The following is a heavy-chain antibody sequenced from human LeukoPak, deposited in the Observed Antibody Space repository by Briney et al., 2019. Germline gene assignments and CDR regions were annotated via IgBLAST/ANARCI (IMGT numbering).Heavy chain of an antibody. CDR2: IQTDARNT. V-gene: IGHV3-74*01. Sequence: GSLSLSCAASGFTFTTYCMHWVRQVPGKGVVWVLRIQTDARNTDYADSVKGRVTISRDNARNTLYLQMNSLRAEDGAMYSCARGNHRVLDYWGQGTLVTVSS. CDR1: GFTFTTYC. CDR3: ARGNHRVLDY. D-gene: IGHD1-1*01. J-gene: IGHJ4*02.